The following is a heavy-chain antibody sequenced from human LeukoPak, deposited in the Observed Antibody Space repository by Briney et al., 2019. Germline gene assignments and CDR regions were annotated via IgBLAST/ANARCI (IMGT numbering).Heavy chain of an antibody. D-gene: IGHD6-13*01. Sequence: SETLSLTCAVSGASISSNNWWWSWVRQPPGKGLEWIGEIYHSGSTNYNPSLKSRVTMSVDKSKNQFSLKLSSVTAADTAVYYCASAEPRGIIWYPYWGQGTLVTVSA. CDR2: IYHSGST. J-gene: IGHJ4*02. CDR3: ASAEPRGIIWYPY. V-gene: IGHV4-4*02. CDR1: GASISSNNW.